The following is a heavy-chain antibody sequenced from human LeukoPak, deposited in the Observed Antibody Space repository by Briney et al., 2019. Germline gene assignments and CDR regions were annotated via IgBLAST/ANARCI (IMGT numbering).Heavy chain of an antibody. CDR2: ISDSGDGT. CDR1: GFTFRTYA. Sequence: PGGSLRLSCAASGFTFRTYAMSWVRQAPGKGLEWVSGISDSGDGTYYADSVKGRFTISRDNSKNTLYLQMNSLRAEDTAVYYCAKGSGSPDAFDIWGQGTMVTVSS. J-gene: IGHJ3*02. D-gene: IGHD1-26*01. V-gene: IGHV3-23*01. CDR3: AKGSGSPDAFDI.